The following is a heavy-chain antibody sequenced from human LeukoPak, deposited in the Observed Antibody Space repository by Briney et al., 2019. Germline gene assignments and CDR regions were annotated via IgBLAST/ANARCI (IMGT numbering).Heavy chain of an antibody. CDR2: IQFDESNK. CDR1: GFPFSKYG. Sequence: GGSLRLSCAASGFPFSKYGMYWVRQAPGKGLEWVAYIQFDESNKYYTDSVKGRFTISRDNSRNTLFLQMNSLRPEDAAVYYCAKDRLRYFDSADYWGQGTLVTVSS. J-gene: IGHJ4*02. V-gene: IGHV3-30*02. D-gene: IGHD3-9*01. CDR3: AKDRLRYFDSADY.